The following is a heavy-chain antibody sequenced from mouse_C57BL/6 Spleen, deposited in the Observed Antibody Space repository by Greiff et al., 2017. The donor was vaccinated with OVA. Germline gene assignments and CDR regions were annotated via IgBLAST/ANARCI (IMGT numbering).Heavy chain of an antibody. V-gene: IGHV1-82*01. Sequence: QVQLQQSGPELVKPGASVKISCKASGYAFSSSWMNWVKQRPGKGLEWIGRIYPGDGDTNYNGKFRGKATLTADKSSSTAYMQLSSLTSEDSAVYFCARAVDYWGQGTTLTVSS. CDR1: GYAFSSSW. CDR2: IYPGDGDT. CDR3: ARAVDY. J-gene: IGHJ2*01.